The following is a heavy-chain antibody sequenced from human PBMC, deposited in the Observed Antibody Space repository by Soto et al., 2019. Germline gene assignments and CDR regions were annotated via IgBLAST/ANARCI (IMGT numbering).Heavy chain of an antibody. D-gene: IGHD3-10*01. CDR1: GYIFTSYG. CDR3: ARGACDYGSDSDYHTTCYY. CDR2: IGLYIHNT. J-gene: IGHJ1*01. Sequence: ASVKVSCKASGYIFTSYGINWLRQAPGQGLEWLGWIGLYIHNTNYAQKFQGRVTITTDTSTSTVYMELRSLTSDDTAVYYCARGACDYGSDSDYHTTCYYWGQGAPVTVSS. V-gene: IGHV1-18*04.